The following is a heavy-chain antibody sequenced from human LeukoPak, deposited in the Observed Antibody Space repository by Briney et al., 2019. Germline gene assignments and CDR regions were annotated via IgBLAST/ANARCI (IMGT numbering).Heavy chain of an antibody. CDR2: ISGSGGST. CDR1: GFTFSSYA. V-gene: IGHV3-23*01. J-gene: IGHJ3*02. Sequence: GGSLRLSCAASGFTFSSYAMSWVPQAPGKGLEGVSAISGSGGSTYYADSVKGRFTISRDNSKNTLYLQMNSLRAEDTAVYYCAKVLAYSSGLDAFDIWGQGTMVTVSS. CDR3: AKVLAYSSGLDAFDI. D-gene: IGHD6-25*01.